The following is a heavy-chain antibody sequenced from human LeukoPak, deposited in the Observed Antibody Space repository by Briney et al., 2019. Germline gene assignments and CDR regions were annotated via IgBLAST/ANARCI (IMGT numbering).Heavy chain of an antibody. V-gene: IGHV4-59*01. J-gene: IGHJ1*01. CDR3: AASPLGYCSGGSCLLVH. CDR2: IYYSGNT. D-gene: IGHD2-15*01. CDR1: GGSISSYY. Sequence: PSETLSLTCTVSGGSISSYYWSWIRQPPGKGLEWIGYIYYSGNTNYNPSLKSRVTISVDTSKNQFSLKLSSVTAADTAVYYCAASPLGYCSGGSCLLVHWGQGTLVTVSS.